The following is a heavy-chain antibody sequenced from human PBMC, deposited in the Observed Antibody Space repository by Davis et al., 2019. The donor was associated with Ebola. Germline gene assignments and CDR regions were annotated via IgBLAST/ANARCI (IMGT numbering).Heavy chain of an antibody. CDR2: IYYSGST. Sequence: SETLSLTCTVSGGSISSSSYYWGWIRQPPGKGLEWIGSIYYSGSTYYNPSLKSRVTISVDTSKNQFSLKLSSVTAADTAVYYCASARVPTYYYDSSGYFSYYYGMDVWGQGTTITVSS. CDR1: GGSISSSSYY. CDR3: ASARVPTYYYDSSGYFSYYYGMDV. J-gene: IGHJ6*02. D-gene: IGHD3-22*01. V-gene: IGHV4-39*01.